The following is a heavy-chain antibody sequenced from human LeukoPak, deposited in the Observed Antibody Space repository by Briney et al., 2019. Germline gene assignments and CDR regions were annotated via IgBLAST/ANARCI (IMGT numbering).Heavy chain of an antibody. Sequence: NPGGSLRLSCAASGFTFSSYSMNWVRQAPGKGLEWVSSISSSSSYIYYADSVKGRFTISRDNSKNTLYLQMNSLRAEDTAVYYCAKDGDMITFGGVIVHFDYWGQGTLVTVSS. J-gene: IGHJ4*02. D-gene: IGHD3-16*02. CDR2: ISSSSSYI. CDR1: GFTFSSYS. CDR3: AKDGDMITFGGVIVHFDY. V-gene: IGHV3-21*04.